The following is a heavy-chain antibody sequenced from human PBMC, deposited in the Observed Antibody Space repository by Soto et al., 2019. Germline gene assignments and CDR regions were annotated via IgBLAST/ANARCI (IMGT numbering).Heavy chain of an antibody. CDR1: GYTFTSYY. J-gene: IGHJ6*02. CDR3: ARAVVVAANQSPDYYYGMDV. CDR2: INPSGGST. V-gene: IGHV1-46*03. D-gene: IGHD2-15*01. Sequence: ASVKVSCKASGYTFTSYYMHWVRQAPGQGLEWMGIINPSGGSTSYAQKFQGGVTMTRDTSTSTVYMELSSLRSEDTAVYYCARAVVVAANQSPDYYYGMDVWGQGTTVTVSS.